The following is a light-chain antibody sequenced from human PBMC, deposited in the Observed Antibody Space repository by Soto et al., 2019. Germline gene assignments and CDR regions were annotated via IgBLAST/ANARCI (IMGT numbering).Light chain of an antibody. Sequence: QSALTQPASVSGSPGQSITISCTGTSSDVGGYHYVSWYQQHPGKAPKLMIYGVSNRPSGVSNRFSGSKSANTASLTISGLQAEDEADYYCASYTSTTTWIFGGGTKLTVL. CDR2: GVS. V-gene: IGLV2-14*01. J-gene: IGLJ2*01. CDR1: SSDVGGYHY. CDR3: ASYTSTTTWI.